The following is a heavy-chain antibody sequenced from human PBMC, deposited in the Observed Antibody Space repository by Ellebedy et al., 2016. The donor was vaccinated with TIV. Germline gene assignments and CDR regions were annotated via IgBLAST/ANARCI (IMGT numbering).Heavy chain of an antibody. Sequence: SETLSLXCTVSGGSISSSSYYWGWIRQPPGKGLEWIGSIYYSGSTYYNPSLKSRVTISVDTSKNQFSLKLSSVTAADTAVYYCARGGLTYYYDSSGYYYVDYFDYWGQGTLVTVSS. D-gene: IGHD3-22*01. J-gene: IGHJ4*02. CDR1: GGSISSSSYY. V-gene: IGHV4-39*07. CDR2: IYYSGST. CDR3: ARGGLTYYYDSSGYYYVDYFDY.